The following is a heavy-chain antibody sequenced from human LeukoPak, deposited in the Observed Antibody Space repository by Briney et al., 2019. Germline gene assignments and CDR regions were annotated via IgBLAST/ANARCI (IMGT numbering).Heavy chain of an antibody. D-gene: IGHD5-18*01. CDR1: GFTFSGYS. J-gene: IGHJ4*02. Sequence: GGSLRLSCAASGFTFSGYSMNWVRQAPGKGLEWVSSISSSSSYIYYADSVKGRFTISRDNAKNSLYLQMNSLRAEDTAVYYCARGRDGYLFFDYWGQGTLVTVSS. V-gene: IGHV3-21*04. CDR2: ISSSSSYI. CDR3: ARGRDGYLFFDY.